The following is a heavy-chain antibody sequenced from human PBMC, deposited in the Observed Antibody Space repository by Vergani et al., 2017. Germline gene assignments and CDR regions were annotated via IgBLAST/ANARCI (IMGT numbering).Heavy chain of an antibody. CDR1: GGSISSGDYY. Sequence: QESGPGLVKPSQTLSLTCTVSGGSISSGDYYWSWIRQPPGKGLEWLAHIFSNDEKSYSTSLKSRLTISKDTSKSQVVLTMTNMDPVDTATYYCARIHVTWADFWSGPNYYYYYGMDVWGQGTTVTVSS. J-gene: IGHJ6*02. CDR2: IFSNDEK. D-gene: IGHD3-3*01. CDR3: ARIHVTWADFWSGPNYYYYYGMDV. V-gene: IGHV2-26*01.